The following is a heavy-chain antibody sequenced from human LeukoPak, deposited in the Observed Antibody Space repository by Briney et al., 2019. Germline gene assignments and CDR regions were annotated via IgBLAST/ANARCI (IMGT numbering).Heavy chain of an antibody. V-gene: IGHV3-21*01. CDR3: ARVGVRGVIYYYMDV. D-gene: IGHD3-10*01. CDR2: ICSSSSYI. CDR1: GFTFSSYS. Sequence: GGSLRLSCAASGFTFSSYSMNWVREAPGEGLEWVSSICSSSSYIYYADSVKGLITISRDNDKNSLYLQMNSLRAEDTAVYYCARVGVRGVIYYYMDVWGKGTTVTVSS. J-gene: IGHJ6*03.